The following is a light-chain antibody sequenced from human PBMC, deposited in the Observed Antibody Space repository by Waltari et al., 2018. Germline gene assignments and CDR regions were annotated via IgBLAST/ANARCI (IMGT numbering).Light chain of an antibody. J-gene: IGKJ2*01. CDR2: GAS. CDR1: QSIRSS. V-gene: IGKV3-15*01. Sequence: IVMTQSPVTLSVSPGEGATLSCRASQSIRSSLAWYQQRPGQAPRRLVYGASTRATGIAARFRGSEYGTEFYPTISSLQSEDFGIYYCQHYVGWPPAYTFGQGTKLEIK. CDR3: QHYVGWPPAYT.